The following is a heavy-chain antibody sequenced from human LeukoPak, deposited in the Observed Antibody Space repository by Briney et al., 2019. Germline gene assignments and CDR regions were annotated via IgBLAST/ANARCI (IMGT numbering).Heavy chain of an antibody. V-gene: IGHV5-51*01. CDR1: GYSFTDYW. CDR2: IFPGDSDT. J-gene: IGHJ1*01. D-gene: IGHD3-10*01. Sequence: GESLKISCKASGYSFTDYWIGWVRQMPGKGLEWMGFIFPGDSDTRYSPSFQGQVIISADKSISTAYLQWSSLKASDTAMYYCARLRTGEPYEYFQHWGQGTLVTVSS. CDR3: ARLRTGEPYEYFQH.